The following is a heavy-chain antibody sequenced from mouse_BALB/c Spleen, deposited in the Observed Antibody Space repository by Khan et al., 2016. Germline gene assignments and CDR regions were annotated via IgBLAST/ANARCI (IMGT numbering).Heavy chain of an antibody. D-gene: IGHD1-1*02. CDR2: IDSSGST. CDR1: GYSITSDYA. V-gene: IGHV3-2*02. J-gene: IGHJ3*01. CDR3: ATPYYLFVY. Sequence: EVKLLESGPGLVKPSQSLSLTCTVTGYSITSDYAWNWIRQFPGNKLEWMGYIDSSGSTTYNPSLKSRVSIPRDTSKNQIFLQLNSVTTEVTATYDCATPYYLFVYWGQGTLVTVSA.